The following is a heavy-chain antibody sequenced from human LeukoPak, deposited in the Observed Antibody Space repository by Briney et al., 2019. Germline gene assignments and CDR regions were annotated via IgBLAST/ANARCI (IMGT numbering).Heavy chain of an antibody. CDR3: ARACSSTSCQTYYYYGMDV. J-gene: IGHJ6*02. CDR1: GGSFSGYY. V-gene: IGHV4-34*01. D-gene: IGHD2-2*01. Sequence: SETLSLTCAVYGGSFSGYYWRWIRQPPGKGLEWIGEINHSGSTNYNPSLKSRVTMSVDTSKNQFSLKLSSVTAADTAVYYCARACSSTSCQTYYYYGMDVWGQGTTVTVSS. CDR2: INHSGST.